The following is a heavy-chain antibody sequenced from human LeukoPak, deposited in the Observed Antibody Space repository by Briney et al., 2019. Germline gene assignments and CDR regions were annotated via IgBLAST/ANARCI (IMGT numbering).Heavy chain of an antibody. J-gene: IGHJ3*02. CDR2: ISYDGSNK. CDR3: ARRGEWTDYGDYGAFDI. D-gene: IGHD4-17*01. CDR1: GFTFSSYA. V-gene: IGHV3-30-3*01. Sequence: GSLRFSCAASGFTFSSYAMHWVRQAPGKGLEWVAVISYDGSNKYYADSVKGRFTISRDNSKNTLYLQMNSLRAEDTAVYYCARRGEWTDYGDYGAFDIWGQGTLVTVSS.